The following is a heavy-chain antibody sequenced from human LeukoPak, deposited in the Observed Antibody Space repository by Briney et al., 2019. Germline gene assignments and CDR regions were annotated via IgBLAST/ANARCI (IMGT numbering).Heavy chain of an antibody. D-gene: IGHD3-22*01. J-gene: IGHJ4*02. CDR2: ISGRDDRT. V-gene: IGHV3-23*01. CDR3: AKVAYDSYGHYYHDYFDY. CDR1: GFSFSAYA. Sequence: GGSLRLSCAASGFSFSAYAMTWVRQAPGKGLEWVSSISGRDDRTYYADSAKGRFTISRNNSKNTLYLQMNSLRAEDTALYYCAKVAYDSYGHYYHDYFDYWGQGTLVTVSS.